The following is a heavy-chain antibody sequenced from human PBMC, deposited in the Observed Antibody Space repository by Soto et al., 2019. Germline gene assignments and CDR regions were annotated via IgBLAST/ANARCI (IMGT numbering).Heavy chain of an antibody. V-gene: IGHV1-8*01. D-gene: IGHD3-3*01. Sequence: GASVKVSCKASGYTFTIYYINWVRQATGQGLEWMGWMNPNSGNTGYAQKFQGRVTMTRNTSISTAYMELSSLRSEDTAVYYCARVFFELDLREAFDIWGQGTMVTVSS. CDR1: GYTFTIYY. CDR3: ARVFFELDLREAFDI. J-gene: IGHJ3*02. CDR2: MNPNSGNT.